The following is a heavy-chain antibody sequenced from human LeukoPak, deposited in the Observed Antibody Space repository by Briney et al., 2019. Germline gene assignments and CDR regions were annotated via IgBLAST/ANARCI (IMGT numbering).Heavy chain of an antibody. V-gene: IGHV3-33*06. D-gene: IGHD2-15*01. J-gene: IGHJ4*02. CDR3: AKEQSSWGSGGY. CDR2: IWYDGSNK. CDR1: GFTFSSYG. Sequence: PWGSLRLSCAASGFTFSSYGMHWVRQAPGKGLEWVAVIWYDGSNKYYADSVKGRFTISRDNSKNTLYLQMNSLRAEDTAVYYCAKEQSSWGSGGYWGQGTLVTVSS.